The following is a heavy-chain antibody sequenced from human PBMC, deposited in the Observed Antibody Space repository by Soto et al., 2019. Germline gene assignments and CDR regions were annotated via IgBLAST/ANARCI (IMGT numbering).Heavy chain of an antibody. Sequence: EVQLLESGGGLVQHGGSLRLSCAASGFTFSSYAMSWVRQAPGTGLEWVSAISGSGGSTYYADSVKGRFTISRDNSKNTLYLQMNSLRAEDTAVYYCAKVHLIVVVDSRNSVGAYFQHWGQGTLVTVSS. CDR1: GFTFSSYA. V-gene: IGHV3-23*01. D-gene: IGHD2-15*01. CDR2: ISGSGGST. J-gene: IGHJ1*01. CDR3: AKVHLIVVVDSRNSVGAYFQH.